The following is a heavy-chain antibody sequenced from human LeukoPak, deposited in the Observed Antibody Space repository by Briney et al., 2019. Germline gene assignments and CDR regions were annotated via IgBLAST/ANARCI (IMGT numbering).Heavy chain of an antibody. D-gene: IGHD3-10*01. Sequence: ASVKVSCKASGYTFTSYAMHWVRQAPGQRLEWMGWINAGNGNTKYSQKFQGRVTITRDTSASTAYMELSSLRSEDTAVYYCARGFLRWFGDGPYFDYWGQGTLVTVSS. CDR2: INAGNGNT. CDR3: ARGFLRWFGDGPYFDY. J-gene: IGHJ4*02. V-gene: IGHV1-3*01. CDR1: GYTFTSYA.